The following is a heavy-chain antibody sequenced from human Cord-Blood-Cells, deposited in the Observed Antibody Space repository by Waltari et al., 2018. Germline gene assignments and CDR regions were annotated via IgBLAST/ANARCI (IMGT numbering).Heavy chain of an antibody. Sequence: QVQLVQSGAEVKKPGASVKVSCKASGYTFTGYYMHWVRQAPGQGLEWMGWINPNSGGTNYAQKFQGWVTMTRDTSISTAYMELSRLRSDDTAVYYCARGGTGDHYYYGMDVWGQGTTVTVSS. J-gene: IGHJ6*02. D-gene: IGHD7-27*01. CDR2: INPNSGGT. V-gene: IGHV1-2*04. CDR3: ARGGTGDHYYYGMDV. CDR1: GYTFTGYY.